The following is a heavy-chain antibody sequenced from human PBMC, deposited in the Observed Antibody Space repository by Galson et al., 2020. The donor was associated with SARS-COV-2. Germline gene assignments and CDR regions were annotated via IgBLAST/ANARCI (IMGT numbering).Heavy chain of an antibody. J-gene: IGHJ5*02. D-gene: IGHD6-13*01. CDR1: GGSISNYY. CDR2: VYYDGST. CDR3: ARSGSSWGDWFDP. Sequence: SETLSLTCTVSGGSISNYYWSWIRQPPGKRLEWIGYVYYDGSTNYNPSLKSRVIISRDRSKNEISLKLTSVTAADTAVYFCARSGSSWGDWFDPLGQGTLVTVSS. V-gene: IGHV4-59*01.